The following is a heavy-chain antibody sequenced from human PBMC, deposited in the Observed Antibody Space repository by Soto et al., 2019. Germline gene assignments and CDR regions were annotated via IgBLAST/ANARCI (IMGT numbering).Heavy chain of an antibody. Sequence: SETLSLTCTVSGGSISSGGYYWSWIRQHPGKGLEWIGYIYYSGSTYYNPSLKSRVTISVDTSKNQFSLKLSSVTAADTAVYYCAREGRGGYYGSGSYYNGNWFDPWGQGTLVTVSS. CDR3: AREGRGGYYGSGSYYNGNWFDP. CDR1: GGSISSGGYY. D-gene: IGHD3-10*01. J-gene: IGHJ5*02. V-gene: IGHV4-31*03. CDR2: IYYSGST.